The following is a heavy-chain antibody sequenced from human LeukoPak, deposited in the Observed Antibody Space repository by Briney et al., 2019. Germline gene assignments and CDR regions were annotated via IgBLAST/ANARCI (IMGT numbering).Heavy chain of an antibody. CDR3: ARGSGYNRYYYYYGMDV. Sequence: PSETLSLTCTVSGGSISSGDYYCSWIRQPPGKGLEWIGYIYYSGSTYYNPSLKSRVTISVDTSKNQFSLKLSSVTAADTAVYYCARGSGYNRYYYYYGMDVWGQGTTVAVSS. J-gene: IGHJ6*02. D-gene: IGHD5-12*01. CDR1: GGSISSGDYY. CDR2: IYYSGST. V-gene: IGHV4-30-4*01.